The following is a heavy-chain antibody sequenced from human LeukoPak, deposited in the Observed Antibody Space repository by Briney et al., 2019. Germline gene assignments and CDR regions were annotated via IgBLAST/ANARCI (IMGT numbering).Heavy chain of an antibody. Sequence: GGSLRLSCAASGFTVSSNYMSWVRQAPGKGLEWVSVIYSGGNTYYADSVKGRFTISRDNSKSTLYLQMNSLRAEDTAVYYCARGLEARGVLFDYWGQGTLVTVSS. V-gene: IGHV3-53*01. D-gene: IGHD3-10*01. J-gene: IGHJ4*02. CDR1: GFTVSSNY. CDR2: IYSGGNT. CDR3: ARGLEARGVLFDY.